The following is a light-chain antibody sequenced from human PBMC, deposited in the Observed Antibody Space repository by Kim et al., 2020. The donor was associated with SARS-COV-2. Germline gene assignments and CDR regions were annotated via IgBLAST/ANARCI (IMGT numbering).Light chain of an antibody. CDR2: TAS. Sequence: SVGDRVTITCRASQSISSYLNWYQQKPVKAPKLLIYTASNLQSGVPSRFSGSGSGTDFTLTISSLQPEDFATYFCQQSYSTPPITFGQGTRLEIK. CDR1: QSISSY. CDR3: QQSYSTPPIT. V-gene: IGKV1-39*01. J-gene: IGKJ5*01.